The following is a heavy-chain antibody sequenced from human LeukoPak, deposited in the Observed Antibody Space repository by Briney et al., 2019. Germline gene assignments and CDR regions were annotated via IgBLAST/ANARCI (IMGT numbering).Heavy chain of an antibody. CDR2: IKKDGSET. CDR3: ARGRYSGTTYYFDY. V-gene: IGHV3-7*03. Sequence: GGSLRLSCEASGFTFSTSCMSWVSQVPGKGLEWVANIKKDGSETYYVDSVKGRFTISRDNAKNSLYLQMNSLRAEDTAMYYCARGRYSGTTYYFDYWGQGTLVTVSS. CDR1: GFTFSTSC. D-gene: IGHD5-12*01. J-gene: IGHJ4*02.